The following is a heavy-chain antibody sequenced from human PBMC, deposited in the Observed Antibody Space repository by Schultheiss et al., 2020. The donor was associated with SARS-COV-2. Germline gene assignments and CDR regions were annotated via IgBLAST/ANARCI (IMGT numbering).Heavy chain of an antibody. D-gene: IGHD5-18*01. CDR2: ISSSSSYI. CDR3: AGTSYGLFYFDY. CDR1: GFTFSSYE. Sequence: GGSLRLSCAASGFTFSSYEMNWVRQAPGKGLEWVSYISSSSSYIYYADSVKGRFTISRDNAKNSLYLQMNSLRAEDTAVYYCAGTSYGLFYFDYWGQGTLVTVSS. J-gene: IGHJ4*02. V-gene: IGHV3-48*03.